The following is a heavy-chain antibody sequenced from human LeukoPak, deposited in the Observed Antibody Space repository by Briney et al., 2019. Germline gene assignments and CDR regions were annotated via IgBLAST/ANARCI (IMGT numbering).Heavy chain of an antibody. CDR1: GYTFSGYY. CDR2: IDPNDGST. V-gene: IGHV1-46*01. CDR3: ARGGPYHGWDY. J-gene: IGHJ4*02. Sequence: ASVKVSCKASGYTFSGYYMRWARQAPGQGLEWVGRIDPNDGSTIYARNLQGRVTMTSDTSTSTVYMELSSLRSEDTAVYYCARGGPYHGWDYWGQGTLVTVSS. D-gene: IGHD2-15*01.